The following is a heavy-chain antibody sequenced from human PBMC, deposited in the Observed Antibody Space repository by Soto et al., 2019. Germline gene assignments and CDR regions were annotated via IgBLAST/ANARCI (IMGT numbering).Heavy chain of an antibody. CDR1: GGTFSSYA. CDR3: ARDFNYYASSGYHSQAYDAFDI. V-gene: IGHV1-69*13. Sequence: ASVKVSCKASGGTFSSYAISWVRQAPGQGLEWMGGIIPIFGTANYAQKFQGRVTITADESTSTAYMELSSLRSEDTAVYYCARDFNYYASSGYHSQAYDAFDIWGQGTMVTV. CDR2: IIPIFGTA. D-gene: IGHD3-22*01. J-gene: IGHJ3*02.